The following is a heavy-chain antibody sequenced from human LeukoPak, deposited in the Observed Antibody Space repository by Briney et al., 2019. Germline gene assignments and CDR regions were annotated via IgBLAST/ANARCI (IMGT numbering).Heavy chain of an antibody. Sequence: ASVKVSCKAYGYTFIGYYLHWVRQAPGQGLEWMGWINPNSGDTNYAQKFQGRVTMTRDTSISTAYMELSRLRSDDTAMYYCARAEEMAATYYFDYWGQGTLVTVSS. J-gene: IGHJ4*02. CDR2: INPNSGDT. CDR1: GYTFIGYY. CDR3: ARAEEMAATYYFDY. D-gene: IGHD5-24*01. V-gene: IGHV1-2*02.